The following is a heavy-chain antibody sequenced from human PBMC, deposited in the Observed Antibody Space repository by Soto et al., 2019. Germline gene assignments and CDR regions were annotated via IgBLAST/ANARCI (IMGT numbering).Heavy chain of an antibody. CDR2: IKQDGSDK. V-gene: IGHV3-7*01. J-gene: IGHJ6*02. D-gene: IGHD6-13*01. Sequence: GGSLRLSCAVSGFTFSSFWMSWVRQAPGKGLEWVANIKQDGSDKYYLDSVKGRFTISRDNSKNTLYLQMNSLRAEDTAVYYCARDRLRWDYYYGMDVWGQRTTVTVSS. CDR1: GFTFSSFW. CDR3: ARDRLRWDYYYGMDV.